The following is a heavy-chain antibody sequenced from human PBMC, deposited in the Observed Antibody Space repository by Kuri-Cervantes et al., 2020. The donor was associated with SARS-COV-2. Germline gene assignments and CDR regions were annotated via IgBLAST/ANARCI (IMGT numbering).Heavy chain of an antibody. Sequence: TLSLTCTVSGGFISSYYWSWIRQPPGKALEWLALIDWDDDKYYSTSLKTRLTISKDTSKNQVVLTMTNMDPVDTATYYCARKGASSSFDYWGQGTLVTVSS. CDR1: GGFISSYYW. CDR2: IDWDDDK. J-gene: IGHJ4*02. V-gene: IGHV2-70*18. CDR3: ARKGASSSFDY. D-gene: IGHD6-6*01.